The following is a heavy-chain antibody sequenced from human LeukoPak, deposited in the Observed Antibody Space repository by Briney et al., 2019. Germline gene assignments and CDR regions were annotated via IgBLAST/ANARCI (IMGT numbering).Heavy chain of an antibody. D-gene: IGHD6-13*01. J-gene: IGHJ4*02. CDR2: ISSNGGYT. V-gene: IGHV3-64D*09. CDR1: GFTFSSYA. CDR3: VKDHYSSSWYVDS. Sequence: GGSLRLSCSASGFTFSSYAMHWVRQAPGKGLEYVSGISSNGGYTYYADSLKGRFTISRDNSKNTLYLQMSSLSTDDTAVYYCVKDHYSSSWYVDSWGQGTLVAVSS.